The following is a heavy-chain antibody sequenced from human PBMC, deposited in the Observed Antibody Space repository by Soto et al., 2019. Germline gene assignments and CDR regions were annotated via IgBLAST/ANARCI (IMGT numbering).Heavy chain of an antibody. CDR1: HNTLSGYF. CDR2: INPKTGGT. D-gene: IGHD2-15*01. J-gene: IGHJ4*02. V-gene: IGHV1-2*02. CDR3: AENFAHSSSWHTLDF. Sequence: QVQLVQSGAEVKKPGASVRISCAGSHNTLSGYFLHWVRQAPGQGLEWVGWINPKTGGTKYSQTFQGRVTMTKDTSIGTAYVELSRLTSDDTAIYYCAENFAHSSSWHTLDFWGPGTLVTVSS.